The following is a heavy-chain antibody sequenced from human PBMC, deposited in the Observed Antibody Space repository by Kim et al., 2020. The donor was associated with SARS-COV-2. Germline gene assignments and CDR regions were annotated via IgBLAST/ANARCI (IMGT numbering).Heavy chain of an antibody. CDR1: GGSISSYY. D-gene: IGHD3-16*01. CDR3: ATYPLGFGGVNTYYYYMDV. V-gene: IGHV4-59*08. J-gene: IGHJ6*03. CDR2: IYYSGST. Sequence: SETLSLTCTVSGGSISSYYWSWIRQPPGKGLEWIGYIYYSGSTNYNPSLKSRVTISVDTSKNQFSLKLSSVTAADTVVYYCATYPLGFGGVNTYYYYMDVWGKGTTVTVSS.